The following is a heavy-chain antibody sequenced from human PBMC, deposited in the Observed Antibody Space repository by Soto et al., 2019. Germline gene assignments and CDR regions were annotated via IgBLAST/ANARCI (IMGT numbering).Heavy chain of an antibody. CDR2: IIPIFGTA. D-gene: IGHD6-19*01. CDR1: GGTFSSYA. V-gene: IGHV1-69*01. J-gene: IGHJ4*02. Sequence: GXSVKVSCKASGGTFSSYAISWGRQAPGQGLEWMGGIIPIFGTANYAQKFQGRVTITADESTSTAYMELSSLRSEDTAVYYCARVAPVAGTFYFDYWGQGTLVTV. CDR3: ARVAPVAGTFYFDY.